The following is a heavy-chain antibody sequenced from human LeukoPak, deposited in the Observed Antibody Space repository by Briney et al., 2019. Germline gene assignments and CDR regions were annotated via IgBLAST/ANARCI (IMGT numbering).Heavy chain of an antibody. J-gene: IGHJ5*02. D-gene: IGHD1-26*01. V-gene: IGHV3-23*01. Sequence: GGSLRLSCAASGFTFSSYAMSWVRQAPGKGPEWVSAISGSGGSTYYADSVKGRFTISRDNSKNTLYLQMSSLRAEDTAVYYCAKDVGATTRGWFDPWGQGTLVTVSS. CDR3: AKDVGATTRGWFDP. CDR2: ISGSGGST. CDR1: GFTFSSYA.